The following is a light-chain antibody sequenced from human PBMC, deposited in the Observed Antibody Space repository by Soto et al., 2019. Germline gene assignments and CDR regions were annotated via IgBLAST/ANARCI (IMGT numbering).Light chain of an antibody. Sequence: QSALTQPAFVSGSPGQSITISCTGSNSDIGGYNSVSWYQQHPGKAPKLLIFGVTNRPSGVSDRFSGSKSGNTASLTISALQAEDEADYYCTSYTSVTIVVFGGGTKVTVL. J-gene: IGLJ2*01. CDR2: GVT. CDR1: NSDIGGYNS. V-gene: IGLV2-14*01. CDR3: TSYTSVTIVV.